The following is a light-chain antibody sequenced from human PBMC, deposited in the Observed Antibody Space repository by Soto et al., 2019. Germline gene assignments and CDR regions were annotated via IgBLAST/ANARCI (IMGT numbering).Light chain of an antibody. CDR3: CSYAGSYSWV. CDR1: SSNIGAGYD. CDR2: ANN. Sequence: QSVLTQPPSVSGAPGQRVTISCTGSSSNIGAGYDVHWYQQLPGTAPKLLIFANNNRPSGVPDRFSGSKSGNTASLTISGLQAEDEADYYCCSYAGSYSWVFGGGTQLTVL. J-gene: IGLJ3*02. V-gene: IGLV1-40*01.